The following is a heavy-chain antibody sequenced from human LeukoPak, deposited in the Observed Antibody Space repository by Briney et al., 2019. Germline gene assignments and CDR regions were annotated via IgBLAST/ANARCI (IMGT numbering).Heavy chain of an antibody. CDR1: GFTFSSYW. V-gene: IGHV3-74*01. CDR3: ARADYDFWSGYSHFDY. CDR2: INSDGSST. J-gene: IGHJ4*02. D-gene: IGHD3-3*01. Sequence: GGSLRLSCAASGFTFSSYWMHWVRQAPGKGLVWVSRINSDGSSTSYADSMKGRFTISRDNAKNTLYLQMNSLRAEDTAVYYCARADYDFWSGYSHFDYWGQGTLVTVSS.